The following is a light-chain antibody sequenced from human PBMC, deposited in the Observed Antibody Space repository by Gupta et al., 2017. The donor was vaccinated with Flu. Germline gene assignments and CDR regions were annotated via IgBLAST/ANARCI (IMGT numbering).Light chain of an antibody. CDR3: QQYNNCPRT. Sequence: IEITQSPATLSGSPGERPTLSCRASQNVNSNLAWYQQKPGQTPRLLIIGASTRATGVPARFSGSGSGTEFTLAISSLQSEDFAVYYCQQYNNCPRTFGQGTRLEIK. V-gene: IGKV3-15*01. CDR2: GAS. CDR1: QNVNSN. J-gene: IGKJ1*01.